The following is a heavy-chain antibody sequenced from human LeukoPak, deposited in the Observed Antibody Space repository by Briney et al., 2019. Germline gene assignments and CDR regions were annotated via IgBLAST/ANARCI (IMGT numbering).Heavy chain of an antibody. CDR3: ARRSPLTTVTTWFDY. V-gene: IGHV4-59*08. J-gene: IGHJ4*02. CDR1: GGSISSYY. CDR2: IYYSGST. D-gene: IGHD4-11*01. Sequence: PSETLSLTCTVSGGSISSYYWSWIRQPPGKGLEWIRYIYYSGSTNYNPSLKSRVTISVDTSKNQFSLKLSSVTAADTAVYYCARRSPLTTVTTWFDYWGQGTLVTVSS.